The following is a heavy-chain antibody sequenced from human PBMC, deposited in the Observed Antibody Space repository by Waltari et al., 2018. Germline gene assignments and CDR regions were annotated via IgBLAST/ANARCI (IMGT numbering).Heavy chain of an antibody. V-gene: IGHV3-48*03. CDR1: GFTFSSYE. J-gene: IGHJ6*02. Sequence: EVQLVESGGGLVQPGGSLRLSCAASGFTFSSYEMNWVRQAPGQGLEWVSYISSSGSTIYYADSVKGRFTISRDNAKNSLYLQMNSLRAEDTAVYYCARDYDSSLVFSYYYYYGMDVWGQGTTVTVSS. D-gene: IGHD3-22*01. CDR2: ISSSGSTI. CDR3: ARDYDSSLVFSYYYYYGMDV.